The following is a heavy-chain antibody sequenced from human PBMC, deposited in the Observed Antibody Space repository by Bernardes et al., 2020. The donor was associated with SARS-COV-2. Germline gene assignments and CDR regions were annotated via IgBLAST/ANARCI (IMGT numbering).Heavy chain of an antibody. CDR2: ISGYSANT. Sequence: ASVKVSCKASGYTFSSHGISWVRQAPGQWLEWMGWISGYSANTKYSEKVQGRVTLTTDTSKSTAYLEVRRLRSDETAVYYWARDLAHPYGLAVWGQGTTVTVSS. CDR3: ARDLAHPYGLAV. V-gene: IGHV1-18*01. CDR1: GYTFSSHG. J-gene: IGHJ6*02.